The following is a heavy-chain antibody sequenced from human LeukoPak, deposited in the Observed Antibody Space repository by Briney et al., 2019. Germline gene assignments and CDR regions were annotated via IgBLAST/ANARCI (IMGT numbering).Heavy chain of an antibody. CDR3: ARDGQGSDSSSWSISAYYYYYYMDV. CDR1: GFTFSSYA. J-gene: IGHJ6*03. CDR2: ISYAGGNK. Sequence: GGSLRLSCAASGFTFSSYAMHWVRQAPGKGLEWVAGISYAGGNKYYADSVKGRFTISRDNSKNTMYLQMNSLRAEDTAVYYCARDGQGSDSSSWSISAYYYYYYMDVWGKGTTVTVSS. D-gene: IGHD6-13*01. V-gene: IGHV3-30*04.